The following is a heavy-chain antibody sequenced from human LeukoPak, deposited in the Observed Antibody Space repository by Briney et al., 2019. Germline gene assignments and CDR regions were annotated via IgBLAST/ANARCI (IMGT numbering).Heavy chain of an antibody. CDR2: IAYDGGTK. CDR3: ETYYYDSSGRHDVFDI. Sequence: PGRSLRLSCAASGFTFSSYAMHWVRQAPGKGLEWVAVIAYDGGTKYYADSVKGRFTISRDNSKNTVYLQMNSLRAEDRALYYCETYYYDSSGRHDVFDIWGQGTMVTVSS. J-gene: IGHJ3*02. D-gene: IGHD3-22*01. CDR1: GFTFSSYA. V-gene: IGHV3-30*04.